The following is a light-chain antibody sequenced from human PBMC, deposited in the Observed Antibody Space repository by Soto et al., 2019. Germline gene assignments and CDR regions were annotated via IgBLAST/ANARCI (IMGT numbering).Light chain of an antibody. J-gene: IGLJ2*01. CDR1: SSNIGAGSD. CDR2: AHS. V-gene: IGLV1-40*01. Sequence: QSVLTQPPSVSGAPGQGVTIYCTGSSSNIGAGSDVHWYQQVPGRAPKLLIFAHSSRPSGVPDRFSGSTSGTSASLAITGLQAEDEADYYCQSYDSSVSGPLFGGGTKLTVL. CDR3: QSYDSSVSGPL.